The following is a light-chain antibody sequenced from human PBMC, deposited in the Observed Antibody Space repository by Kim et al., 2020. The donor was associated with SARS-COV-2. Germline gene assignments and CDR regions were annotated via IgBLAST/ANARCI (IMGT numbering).Light chain of an antibody. J-gene: IGKJ4*01. CDR1: QSISSW. CDR2: KAS. V-gene: IGKV1-5*03. CDR3: KQYNSYLLT. Sequence: DIQMTQSPSTLSASVGDRVTITCRASQSISSWLVWYQQKPGKAPKLLIYKASSLESGVPSRFSGSGSGTEFTLTISSLQPDDFATYYCKQYNSYLLTFGGGTKVDIK.